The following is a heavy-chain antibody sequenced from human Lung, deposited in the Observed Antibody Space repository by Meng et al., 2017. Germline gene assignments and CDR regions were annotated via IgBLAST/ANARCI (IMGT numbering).Heavy chain of an antibody. J-gene: IGHJ4*02. CDR3: ARETIGNLRTYYFDY. Sequence: GSLRLSCTVSGGSISSYYWSWIRQPAGKGLEWIGRIYTSGSTNYNPSLKSRVTMSVDTSKNQFSLKLSSVTAADTAVYYCARETIGNLRTYYFDYWGQGTLVTGAS. CDR1: GGSISSYY. D-gene: IGHD4-23*01. CDR2: IYTSGST. V-gene: IGHV4-4*07.